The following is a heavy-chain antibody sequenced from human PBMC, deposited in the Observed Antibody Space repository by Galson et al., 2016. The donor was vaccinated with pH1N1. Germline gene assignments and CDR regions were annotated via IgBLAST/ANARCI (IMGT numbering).Heavy chain of an antibody. Sequence: PALVKPTQTLTLTCTFSGFSLSTSGVGVGWIRQPPGKALEWLALIYWDDDKRYSPSLKSRLTITKDTSTNQVVLTMTNMDPVDTATYYCARNGYGDYVGYIDYWGQGTLVTVSS. CDR3: ARNGYGDYVGYIDY. CDR1: GFSLSTSGVG. D-gene: IGHD4-17*01. V-gene: IGHV2-5*02. CDR2: IYWDDDK. J-gene: IGHJ4*02.